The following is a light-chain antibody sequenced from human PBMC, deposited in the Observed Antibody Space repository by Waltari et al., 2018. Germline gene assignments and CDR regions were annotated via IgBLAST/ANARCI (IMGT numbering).Light chain of an antibody. CDR3: SLYTSSSTFVV. CDR1: RSDVGRYNR. J-gene: IGLJ2*01. CDR2: EVS. Sequence: QSALTQPPSVSGSPGQSVTISCTGTRSDVGRYNRVSWYQQPTGTAPKLMIYEVSNRPSGVPDRFSGSKSGNTASLTISGLQAEDEADYYCSLYTSSSTFVVFGGGTKLTVL. V-gene: IGLV2-18*01.